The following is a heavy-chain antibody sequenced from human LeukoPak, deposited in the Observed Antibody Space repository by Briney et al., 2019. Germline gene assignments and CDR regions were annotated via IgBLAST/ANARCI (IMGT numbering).Heavy chain of an antibody. J-gene: IGHJ4*02. CDR2: ITPSSTTM. V-gene: IGHV3-48*01. CDR1: QFTFSSFT. CDR3: ARVPYYDSSGCLDY. Sequence: PGGSLRLSCAASQFTFSSFTMSWVRQAPGKGLERLSYITPSSTTMYYADSVKGRFTISRDNARNSLYLQMNSLRAEDTAVYYCARVPYYDSSGCLDYWGQGTLVTVSS. D-gene: IGHD3-22*01.